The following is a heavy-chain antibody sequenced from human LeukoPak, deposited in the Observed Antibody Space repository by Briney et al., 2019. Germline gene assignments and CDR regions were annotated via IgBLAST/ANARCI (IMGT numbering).Heavy chain of an antibody. Sequence: GASVKVSCKASGNTFTSHYIHWVRQAPGQGLEWMGIINPSGDTTKYTQEFQGRLTMTRDRSTSTVYMDLSSLRSEDTAVYYCATTEAYSSLAQFDYWGQGTLVTVSS. J-gene: IGHJ4*02. CDR1: GNTFTSHY. V-gene: IGHV1-46*01. CDR3: ATTEAYSSLAQFDY. CDR2: INPSGDTT. D-gene: IGHD4-11*01.